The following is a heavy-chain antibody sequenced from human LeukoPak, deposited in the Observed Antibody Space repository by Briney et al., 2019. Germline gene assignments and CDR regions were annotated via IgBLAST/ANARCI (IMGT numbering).Heavy chain of an antibody. V-gene: IGHV3-33*08. J-gene: IGHJ6*02. CDR2: IWYDGSNK. D-gene: IGHD3-10*01. CDR3: ARDVYYGSGSYSLDV. CDR1: GFTFSSYS. Sequence: GGSLRLSCAASGFTFSSYSMNWVRQAPGKGLEWVAVIWYDGSNKYYADSVKGRFTISRDNSKNTLYLQMNSLRAEDTAVYYCARDVYYGSGSYSLDVWGQGTTVTVSS.